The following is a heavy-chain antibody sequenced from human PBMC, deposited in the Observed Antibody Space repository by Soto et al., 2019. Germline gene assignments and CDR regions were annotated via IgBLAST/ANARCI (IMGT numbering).Heavy chain of an antibody. J-gene: IGHJ6*02. V-gene: IGHV4-30-2*05. Sequence: TSETLSLTCAVSGGSISSGGYSWSWIRQPPGKGLEWIGYIYHSGSTYYNPSLKSRLTMSLDTSQNQFSLKLNSVTAADTAVYFCARVPSPFDFYYAMDVWGQGTTVTVS. CDR3: ARVPSPFDFYYAMDV. D-gene: IGHD3-16*01. CDR1: GGSISSGGYS. CDR2: IYHSGST.